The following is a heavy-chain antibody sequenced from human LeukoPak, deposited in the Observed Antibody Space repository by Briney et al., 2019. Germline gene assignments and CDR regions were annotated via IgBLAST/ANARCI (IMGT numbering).Heavy chain of an antibody. D-gene: IGHD1-14*01. Sequence: PSETLSLTCAVYGGSFSGYYWSLIRQPPGKGLEWIGEINHSGSTNYDPSLKSRVTISVDTSKNQFSLKLSSVTAADTAVYYCARGLAMNRLGDYWGQGTLVTVSS. V-gene: IGHV4-34*01. CDR1: GGSFSGYY. J-gene: IGHJ4*02. CDR2: INHSGST. CDR3: ARGLAMNRLGDY.